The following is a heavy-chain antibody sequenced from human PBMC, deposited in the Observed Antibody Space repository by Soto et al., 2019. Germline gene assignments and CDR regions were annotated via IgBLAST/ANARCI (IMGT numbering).Heavy chain of an antibody. D-gene: IGHD5-12*01. CDR3: ARGRGYSYGLDP. V-gene: IGHV4-30-4*01. CDR2: ISDSGTT. Sequence: QVQLQESGPGLVKPSQTLSLTCTVSGDSISSANNYWSWIRQPPGEGLEWIGFISDSGTTSYSPSLKSRLAISLDTSKNQFSLSLTSVTAADTAVYYCARGRGYSYGLDPWGQGTLVTVSS. J-gene: IGHJ5*02. CDR1: GDSISSANNY.